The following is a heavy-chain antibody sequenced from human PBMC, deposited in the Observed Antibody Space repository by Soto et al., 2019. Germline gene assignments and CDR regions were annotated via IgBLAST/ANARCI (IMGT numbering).Heavy chain of an antibody. J-gene: IGHJ6*02. CDR3: AAVPPEWIYGMDV. Sequence: GQRLEWIGWIVVGSGNTNYAQKFQERVTITRDMSTSTAYMELSSLRSEDTAVYYCAAVPPEWIYGMDVWGQGTTVSVSS. V-gene: IGHV1-58*01. D-gene: IGHD3-3*01. CDR2: IVVGSGNT.